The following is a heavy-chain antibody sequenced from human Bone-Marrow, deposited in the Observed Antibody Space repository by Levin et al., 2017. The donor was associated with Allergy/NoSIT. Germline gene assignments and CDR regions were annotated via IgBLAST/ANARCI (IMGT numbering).Heavy chain of an antibody. CDR2: INHSGST. CDR3: ARMTQYYYDSSGFGRRAFDI. Sequence: GSLRLSCAVYGGSFSGYYWSWIRQPPGKGLEWIGEINHSGSTNYNPSLKSRVTISVDTSKNQFSLKLSSVTAADTAVYYCARMTQYYYDSSGFGRRAFDIWGQGTMVTVSS. CDR1: GGSFSGYY. J-gene: IGHJ3*02. D-gene: IGHD3-22*01. V-gene: IGHV4-34*01.